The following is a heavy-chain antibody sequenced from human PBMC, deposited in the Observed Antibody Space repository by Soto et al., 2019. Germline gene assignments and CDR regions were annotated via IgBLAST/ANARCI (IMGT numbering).Heavy chain of an antibody. Sequence: EASVKVSCKASGYTFTGYYMHWVRQAPGQGLEWTGWINPNSGGTNYAQKFQGWVTMTRDTSISTAYMELSRLRSDDTAVYYCARGAGGQNYSSASTSYRGRGMDVWGQGTTVTVSS. CDR2: INPNSGGT. J-gene: IGHJ6*02. CDR1: GYTFTGYY. CDR3: ARGAGGQNYSSASTSYRGRGMDV. D-gene: IGHD2-21*01. V-gene: IGHV1-2*04.